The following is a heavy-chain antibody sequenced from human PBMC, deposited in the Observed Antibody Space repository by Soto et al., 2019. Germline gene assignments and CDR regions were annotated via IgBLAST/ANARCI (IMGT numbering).Heavy chain of an antibody. D-gene: IGHD6-13*01. V-gene: IGHV1-69*01. CDR3: AXXXEQQLVMAVYYYYGXDV. Sequence: QVQLVQSGAEVKKPGSSVKVSCKASGGTFSSYAISWVRQAPGQGLEWMGGIIPIFGTANYAQTFQGRVTITADESTRTAYMELSSLRSEDTAVYYCAXXXEQQLVMAVYYYYGXDVWGQGTTVTVSS. CDR1: GGTFSSYA. J-gene: IGHJ6*02. CDR2: IIPIFGTA.